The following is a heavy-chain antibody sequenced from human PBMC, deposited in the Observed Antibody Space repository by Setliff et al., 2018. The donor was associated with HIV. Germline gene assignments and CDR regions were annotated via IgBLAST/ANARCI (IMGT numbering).Heavy chain of an antibody. CDR1: GFTPSDYY. V-gene: IGHV3-11*01. Sequence: SCEGSGFTPSDYYMNWIRQAPGKGLEWISYISSTGSARHYADSVQGRFSISRDNAKKSLYLQMNNLRAEDSAVYYCVATGTLFYLYRDIWGKGTTVTVSS. J-gene: IGHJ6*03. CDR3: VATGTLFYLYRDI. D-gene: IGHD1-1*01. CDR2: ISSTGSAR.